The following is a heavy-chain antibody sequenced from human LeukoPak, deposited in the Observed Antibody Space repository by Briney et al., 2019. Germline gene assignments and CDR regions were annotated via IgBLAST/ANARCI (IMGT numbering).Heavy chain of an antibody. CDR2: IIPIFGTA. Sequence: SVKVSCKASGGTFSSYAISWVRQAPGQGLEWMGGIIPIFGTANYAQKFQGRVTITADESTSTAYMELSSLRSEDTAVYCCAREREDGSGSYYFDYWGQGTLVTVSS. CDR3: AREREDGSGSYYFDY. V-gene: IGHV1-69*13. D-gene: IGHD3-10*01. CDR1: GGTFSSYA. J-gene: IGHJ4*02.